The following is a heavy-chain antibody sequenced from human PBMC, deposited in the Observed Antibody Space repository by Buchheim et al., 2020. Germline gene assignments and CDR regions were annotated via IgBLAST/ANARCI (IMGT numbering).Heavy chain of an antibody. Sequence: EVQLVESGGGLVKPGGSLRLSCAASGFTFSNAWMSWVRQAPGKGLEWVGRIKSKTDGGPTDYAAPVKGRFTIPRDDSKNTLYLQMNSLKTEDTAVYYCTTDFVVPVKYFDYWGQGTL. D-gene: IGHD2-2*01. CDR1: GFTFSNAW. V-gene: IGHV3-15*01. CDR3: TTDFVVPVKYFDY. CDR2: IKSKTDGGPT. J-gene: IGHJ4*02.